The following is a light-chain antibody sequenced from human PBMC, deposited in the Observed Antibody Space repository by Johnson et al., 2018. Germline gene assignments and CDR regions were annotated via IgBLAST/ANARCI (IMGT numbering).Light chain of an antibody. CDR2: DNN. CDR1: SSNIRNNY. CDR3: GTWDSSLSAGNV. Sequence: QSVLTQPPSVSAPPGQKVTISCAGSSSNIRNNYVSWYQQLPGTAPKLLIYDNNNRPTGIPERSSSSKSGTSTTLAITGLQTEDEPDYYSGTWDSSLSAGNVFGTGTKVTVL. V-gene: IGLV1-51*01. J-gene: IGLJ1*01.